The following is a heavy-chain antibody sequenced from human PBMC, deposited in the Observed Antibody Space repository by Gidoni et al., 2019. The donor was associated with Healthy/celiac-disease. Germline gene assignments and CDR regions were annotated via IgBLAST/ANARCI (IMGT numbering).Heavy chain of an antibody. Sequence: QVQLVQSGAAVKKPGSSVKVSCKASGRTFSSYAIRWVRQAPGQGLEWMGGIIPIFGTANYAQKFQGRVTITADESTSTAYMELSSLRSEDTAVYYWAVDGKGIAVAGTAYWGQGTLVTVSS. D-gene: IGHD6-19*01. CDR2: IIPIFGTA. V-gene: IGHV1-69*01. CDR3: AVDGKGIAVAGTAY. J-gene: IGHJ4*02. CDR1: GRTFSSYA.